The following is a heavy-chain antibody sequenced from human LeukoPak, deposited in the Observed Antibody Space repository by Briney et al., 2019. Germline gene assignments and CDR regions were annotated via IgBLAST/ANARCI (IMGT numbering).Heavy chain of an antibody. Sequence: SETLSLTCAVDGGSFSGYHWSWIRQPPGKGLEWIGEINHRGSTNYNPSLKSRVTMSVDTSKNQFSLKLSSVTAADTAVYYCARGRGAARFVTIEFDYWGQGALVTVSS. CDR1: GGSFSGYH. D-gene: IGHD6-6*01. CDR2: INHRGST. CDR3: ARGRGAARFVTIEFDY. V-gene: IGHV4-34*01. J-gene: IGHJ4*02.